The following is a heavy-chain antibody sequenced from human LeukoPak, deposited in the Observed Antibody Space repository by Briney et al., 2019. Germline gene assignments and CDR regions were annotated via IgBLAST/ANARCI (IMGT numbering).Heavy chain of an antibody. CDR2: ISSSSNTI. V-gene: IGHV3-48*02. CDR1: GFTFSSYT. D-gene: IGHD5-18*01. CDR3: ARDHQGTRIQVWLGGEGDYYYAMDV. J-gene: IGHJ6*02. Sequence: PGASLKISCAASGFTFSSYTMNWVRQAPGKGLEWLSYISSSSNTIYYADSVKGRFTISRDNAKNSLYLQMNSLRDEDTAVYYCARDHQGTRIQVWLGGEGDYYYAMDVWGQGTTVTVSS.